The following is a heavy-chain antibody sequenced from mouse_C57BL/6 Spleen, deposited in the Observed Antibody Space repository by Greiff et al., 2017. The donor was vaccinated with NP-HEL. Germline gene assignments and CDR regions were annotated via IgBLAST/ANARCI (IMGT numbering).Heavy chain of an antibody. CDR1: GFTFSDYG. CDR2: ISSGSSTI. Sequence: EVKLMESGGGLVKPGGSLKLSCAASGFTFSDYGMHWVRQAPEKGLEWVAYISSGSSTIYYADTVKGRFTISRDNAKNTLFLQMTSLRSEDTAMYYCARRHYYGSSLYWYFDVWGTGTTVTVSS. CDR3: ARRHYYGSSLYWYFDV. D-gene: IGHD1-1*01. V-gene: IGHV5-17*01. J-gene: IGHJ1*03.